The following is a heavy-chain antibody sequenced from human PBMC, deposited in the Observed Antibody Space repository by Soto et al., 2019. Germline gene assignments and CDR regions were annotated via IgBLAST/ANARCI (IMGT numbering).Heavy chain of an antibody. CDR1: GFTVSIYA. CDR3: ARGMESIGGHVVQ. D-gene: IGHD3-16*01. CDR2: ISYDGRKK. V-gene: IGHV3-30*04. J-gene: IGHJ4*02. Sequence: QVQLVESGGGVVQPGRSLRLSCAASGFTVSIYALHWVRQAPGKGLEWVAVISYDGRKKYLADSVRGRFTISRDNSTNTISRQMNTLRAEDTDIYYCARGMESIGGHVVQWGQGTRVTVSS.